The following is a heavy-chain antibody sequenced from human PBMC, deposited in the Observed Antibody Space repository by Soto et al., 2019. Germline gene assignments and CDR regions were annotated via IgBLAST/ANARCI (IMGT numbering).Heavy chain of an antibody. CDR1: GYSFTNYW. Sequence: PGESLKISCKGSGYSFTNYWIGWVRQMPGKGLEWMGIIYPGDSDTRYSPSFQDQVTISADRSISTAYLQWSSLKTSDTAMYYCARQRGSIAVSASDYFQHWGQGTLVTVSS. V-gene: IGHV5-51*01. J-gene: IGHJ1*01. D-gene: IGHD6-19*01. CDR2: IYPGDSDT. CDR3: ARQRGSIAVSASDYFQH.